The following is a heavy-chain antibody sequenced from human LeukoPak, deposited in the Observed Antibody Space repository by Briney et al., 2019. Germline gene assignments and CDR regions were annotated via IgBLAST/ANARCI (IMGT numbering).Heavy chain of an antibody. CDR1: GFTFITYA. V-gene: IGHV3-15*01. J-gene: IGHJ4*02. Sequence: GGSLRLSCAASGFTFITYAMTWVRQAPGKGLEWVGRIKSKTDGGTTDYAAPVKGRFTISRDDSKNTLYLQMNSLKTEDTAVYYCTTRAYGVDYWGQGTLVTVSS. CDR3: TTRAYGVDY. CDR2: IKSKTDGGTT. D-gene: IGHD4/OR15-4a*01.